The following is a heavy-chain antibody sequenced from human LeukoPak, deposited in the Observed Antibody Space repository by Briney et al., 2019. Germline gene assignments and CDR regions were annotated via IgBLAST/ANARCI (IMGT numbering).Heavy chain of an antibody. Sequence: GGSLRLSCAASGFTFSTYNMTWLRQSPGKGLEWLSYISSSSTTLLYADSVKGRFTISRDNAKSSLYLQMNSLRAEDTAVYYCAREPTYSSSWYTSCDYWGQGTLVTVSS. CDR2: ISSSSTTL. D-gene: IGHD6-13*01. CDR3: AREPTYSSSWYTSCDY. CDR1: GFTFSTYN. V-gene: IGHV3-48*01. J-gene: IGHJ4*02.